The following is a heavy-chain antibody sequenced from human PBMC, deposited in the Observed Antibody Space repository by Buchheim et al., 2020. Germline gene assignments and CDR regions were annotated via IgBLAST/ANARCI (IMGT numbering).Heavy chain of an antibody. CDR2: ISGSGGST. CDR1: GFTFSSYA. Sequence: ELQLLESGGGLVQPGGSLRLSCAASGFTFSSYAMSWVRQAPGKGLDWVSGISGSGGSTYYADSVQGGFTISRDKSMSTLFLQMNSVRADDTSIYYRARRLQGHWGFDYCGQGTL. D-gene: IGHD3-16*01. CDR3: ARRLQGHWGFDY. J-gene: IGHJ4*02. V-gene: IGHV3-23*01.